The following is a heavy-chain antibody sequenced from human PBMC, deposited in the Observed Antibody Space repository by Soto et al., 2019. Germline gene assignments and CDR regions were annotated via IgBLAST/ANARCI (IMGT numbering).Heavy chain of an antibody. J-gene: IGHJ4*02. D-gene: IGHD6-6*01. CDR1: GFTFSSYA. Sequence: GGPLRLACSASGFTFSSYAMSWVRQAPGKGLEWVSAISGSGGSTYYADSVKGRFTISRDNSKNTLYLQMNSLRAEDTAVYYCAKALAYSSSSVDYWGQGTLVTVS. V-gene: IGHV3-23*01. CDR3: AKALAYSSSSVDY. CDR2: ISGSGGST.